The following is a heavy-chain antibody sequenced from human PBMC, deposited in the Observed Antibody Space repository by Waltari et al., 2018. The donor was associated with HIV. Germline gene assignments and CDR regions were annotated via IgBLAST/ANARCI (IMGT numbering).Heavy chain of an antibody. CDR3: ARGTPVSARVDVFDI. J-gene: IGHJ3*02. V-gene: IGHV6-1*01. Sequence: QVQLQQSGPRLVKPSQTLSVTCAISGDAVLPNRVAWNWISQSPSRGLEWLGRTYYRSKWYRDYSLSVKSRINITADVSKNQFSLLLHSVTPEDTSLYFCARGTPVSARVDVFDIWGQGTPVTVSS. CDR2: TYYRSKWYR. D-gene: IGHD6-19*01. CDR1: GDAVLPNRVA.